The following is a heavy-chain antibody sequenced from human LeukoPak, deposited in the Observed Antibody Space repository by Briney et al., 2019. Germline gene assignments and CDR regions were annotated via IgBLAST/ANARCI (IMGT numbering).Heavy chain of an antibody. D-gene: IGHD3-22*01. CDR1: GFTFSSYW. J-gene: IGHJ4*02. V-gene: IGHV3-7*01. CDR3: ARDRMDYYDSSGYYGLYYFDY. CDR2: IKQDGSEK. Sequence: GGSLRLSCAASGFTFSSYWMSWVRQASGKGLEGVANIKQDGSEKYYVDSVKGRFTISRDNAKNSLYLQMNSLRAEDTAVYYCARDRMDYYDSSGYYGLYYFDYWGQGTLVTVSS.